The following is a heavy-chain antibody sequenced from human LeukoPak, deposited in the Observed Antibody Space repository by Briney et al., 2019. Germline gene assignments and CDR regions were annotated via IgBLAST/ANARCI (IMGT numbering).Heavy chain of an antibody. CDR2: INHSGST. V-gene: IGHV4-34*01. CDR3: ARDGSGWYREKPFDY. CDR1: GGSFSGYY. D-gene: IGHD6-19*01. J-gene: IGHJ4*02. Sequence: SETLSLTCAVYGGSFSGYYWSWIRQPPGKGLEWIGEINHSGSTNYNPSLKSRVTISVDTSKNQFSLKLSSVTAADTAVYYCARDGSGWYREKPFDYWGQGTLVTVSS.